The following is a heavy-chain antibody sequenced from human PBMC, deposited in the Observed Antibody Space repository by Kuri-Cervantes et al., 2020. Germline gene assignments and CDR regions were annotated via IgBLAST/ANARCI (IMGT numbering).Heavy chain of an antibody. Sequence: GESLKISCAASGFTFSSYWLHWVRQAPGKGLVWVSRINSDGSSTSYADSVKGRFTISRDNAKNTLYLQMNSLRAEDTAVYYCATSHLIKGYYYYYYGMDVWGQGPTVPSP. V-gene: IGHV3-74*01. J-gene: IGHJ6*02. CDR3: ATSHLIKGYYYYYYGMDV. D-gene: IGHD3-3*02. CDR2: INSDGSST. CDR1: GFTFSSYW.